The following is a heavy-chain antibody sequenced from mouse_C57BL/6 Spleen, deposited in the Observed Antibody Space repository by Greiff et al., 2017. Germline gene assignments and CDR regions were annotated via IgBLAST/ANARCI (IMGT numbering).Heavy chain of an antibody. Sequence: VQLQESGAELVKPGASVKISCKASGYAFSSYWMNWVKQRPGKGLEWIGQIYPGDGDTNYNGKFKGKATLTADKSSSTAYMQLSSLTSEDSAVYFCARGVYYGNHFDYWGQGTTLTVSS. V-gene: IGHV1-80*01. D-gene: IGHD2-1*01. CDR3: ARGVYYGNHFDY. J-gene: IGHJ2*01. CDR2: IYPGDGDT. CDR1: GYAFSSYW.